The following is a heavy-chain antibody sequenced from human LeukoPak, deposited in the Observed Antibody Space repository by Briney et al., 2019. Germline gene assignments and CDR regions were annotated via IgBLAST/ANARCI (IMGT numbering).Heavy chain of an antibody. Sequence: GRSLRLSCAASGFTFSSYAMHWVRQAPGQGLEWVAVISYDGSNKYYADSVKGRITISRDNSKNTLYLQMNSLRAEDTAVYYCARLTYYYDSSGNNFDYWGQGTLVTVSS. CDR1: GFTFSSYA. J-gene: IGHJ4*02. CDR3: ARLTYYYDSSGNNFDY. V-gene: IGHV3-30-3*01. CDR2: ISYDGSNK. D-gene: IGHD3-22*01.